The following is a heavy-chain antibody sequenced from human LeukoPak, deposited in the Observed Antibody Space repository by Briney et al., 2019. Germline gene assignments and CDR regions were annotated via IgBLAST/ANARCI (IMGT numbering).Heavy chain of an antibody. J-gene: IGHJ5*02. CDR2: IYTTGST. CDR3: ARENGGYSPT. CDR1: GGSISSYY. V-gene: IGHV4-4*07. Sequence: SETLSLTCTVSGGSISSYYWSWLRQPAAKGLEGMGRIYTTGSTNYNPCLTSRVSMPVDTSKTQFSLKLTSVPAADPAVYYCARENGGYSPTWGQGALVTVSS. D-gene: IGHD5-18*01.